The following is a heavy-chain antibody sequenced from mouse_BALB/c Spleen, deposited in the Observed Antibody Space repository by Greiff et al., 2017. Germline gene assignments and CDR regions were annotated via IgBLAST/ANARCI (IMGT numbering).Heavy chain of an antibody. Sequence: EVKVVESGGGLVKPGGSLKLSCAASGFTFSSYAMSWVRQSPEKRLEWVAEISSGGSYTYYPDTVTGRFTISRDNAKNTLYLEMSSLRSEDTAMYYCARVDYGSSHDYWGQGTTLTVSS. CDR2: ISSGGSYT. J-gene: IGHJ2*01. CDR3: ARVDYGSSHDY. CDR1: GFTFSSYA. D-gene: IGHD1-1*01. V-gene: IGHV5-9-4*01.